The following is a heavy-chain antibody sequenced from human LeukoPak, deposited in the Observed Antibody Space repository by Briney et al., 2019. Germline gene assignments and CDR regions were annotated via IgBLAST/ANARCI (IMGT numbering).Heavy chain of an antibody. D-gene: IGHD1-14*01. V-gene: IGHV3-30*04. Sequence: GGSLRLSCAASGFTFSSYAMHWVRQAPGKGLEWVAVISYDGSNKYYADSVKGRFTISRDNSKNTLYLQMNSLRAEDTAVYYCARDFSRQYRNYFDYWGQGTLVTVSS. CDR3: ARDFSRQYRNYFDY. J-gene: IGHJ4*02. CDR2: ISYDGSNK. CDR1: GFTFSSYA.